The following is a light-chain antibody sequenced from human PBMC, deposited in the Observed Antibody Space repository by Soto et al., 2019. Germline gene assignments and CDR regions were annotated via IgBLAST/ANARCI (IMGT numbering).Light chain of an antibody. J-gene: IGKJ5*01. CDR3: QQRSSWPVS. Sequence: STQPPCTLSLSPGERSTLSSRASQSVGTYLAWYQQKPGRSPRLLMFDVSNRATGIPARFSGSGSGTDFTLTISSLEPEDFGVYYCQQRSSWPVSFGQGTRLEI. CDR2: DVS. CDR1: QSVGTY. V-gene: IGKV3-11*01.